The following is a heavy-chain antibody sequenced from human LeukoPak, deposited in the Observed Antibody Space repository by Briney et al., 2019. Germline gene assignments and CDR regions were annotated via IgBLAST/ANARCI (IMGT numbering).Heavy chain of an antibody. Sequence: ASVKVSCKASGYTFTSYGISWVRQAPGQGLEWMGWISAYNGKTNYAQKLQGRVTMTTDTSTSTAYMELRSLRSDDTAVYYCARDLWAPIKLLWFGELSWRFDYWGQGTLVTVSS. CDR2: ISAYNGKT. J-gene: IGHJ4*02. CDR1: GYTFTSYG. V-gene: IGHV1-18*01. CDR3: ARDLWAPIKLLWFGELSWRFDY. D-gene: IGHD3-10*01.